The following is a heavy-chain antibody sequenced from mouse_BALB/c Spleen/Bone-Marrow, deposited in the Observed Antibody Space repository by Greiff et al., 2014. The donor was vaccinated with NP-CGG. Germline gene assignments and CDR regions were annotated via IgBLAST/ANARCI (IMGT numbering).Heavy chain of an antibody. CDR1: GYTFTDYN. D-gene: IGHD4-1*01. CDR2: IYPYSGGT. CDR3: ARGNWDFAY. J-gene: IGHJ3*01. Sequence: VQLQQSGPELVRPGASVKISCKASGYTFTDYNIYWVKQSHGKSLEWIGYIYPYSGGTGYNQKFKSKATLTVDNSSTAAYMERRSLTSEDSAVYYGARGNWDFAYWGQGTLVTVST. V-gene: IGHV1S29*02.